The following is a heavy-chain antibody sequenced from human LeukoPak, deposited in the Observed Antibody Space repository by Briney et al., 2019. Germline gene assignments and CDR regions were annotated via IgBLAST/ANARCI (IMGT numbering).Heavy chain of an antibody. CDR3: ARVAGGFVVVPAAYYYYMDV. CDR1: GYSISSGYY. D-gene: IGHD2-2*01. CDR2: IYHSGST. Sequence: PSETLSLTCTVSGYSISSGYYWGWIRQPPGKGLEWIGSIYHSGSTYYNPSLKSRVTISVDTSKNQLSLKLSSVTAADTAVYYCARVAGGFVVVPAAYYYYMDVWGKGTTVTVSS. V-gene: IGHV4-38-2*02. J-gene: IGHJ6*03.